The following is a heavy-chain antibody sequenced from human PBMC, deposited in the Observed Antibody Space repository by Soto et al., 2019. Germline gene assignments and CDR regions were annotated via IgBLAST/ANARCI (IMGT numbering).Heavy chain of an antibody. V-gene: IGHV4-30-4*01. D-gene: IGHD6-13*01. CDR3: ARSSSSWNRYYYYYGMDV. CDR1: GGSISSGDYY. Sequence: SETLSLTCTVSGGSISSGDYYWSWIRQPPGKGLEWIGYIYYSGSTYYNPSLKSRVTISVDTSKNQFSLKLSSVTAADTAVYYCARSSSSWNRYYYYYGMDVWGQGTTVTVSS. CDR2: IYYSGST. J-gene: IGHJ6*02.